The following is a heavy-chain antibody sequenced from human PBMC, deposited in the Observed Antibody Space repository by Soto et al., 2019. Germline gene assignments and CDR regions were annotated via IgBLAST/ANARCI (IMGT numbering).Heavy chain of an antibody. J-gene: IGHJ4*02. V-gene: IGHV3-74*01. CDR1: GFTFSNSW. CDR3: ARDRSYTTDY. D-gene: IGHD1-26*01. CDR2: INSDGSTT. Sequence: EVQLVESGGGFVQPGGSPRLSCAASGFTFSNSWMHWVRQAPGKGLVWVSYINSDGSTTTYADSVKGRFTISRDNAKNTVYLQITSLTAEDTAVYYCARDRSYTTDYWGQGTLVTVSS.